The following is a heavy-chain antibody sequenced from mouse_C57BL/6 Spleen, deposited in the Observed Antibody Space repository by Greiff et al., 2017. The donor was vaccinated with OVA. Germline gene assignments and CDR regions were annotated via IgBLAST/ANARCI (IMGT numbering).Heavy chain of an antibody. CDR2: IYPGDGDT. Sequence: VKLVESGAELVKPGASVKISCKASGYAFSSYWMNWVKQRPGKGLEWIGQIYPGDGDTNYNGKFKGKATLTADKSSSTAYMQLSSLTSEDSAVYFCARGATRAWFAYWGQGTLVTVSA. CDR1: GYAFSSYW. J-gene: IGHJ3*01. V-gene: IGHV1-80*01. CDR3: ARGATRAWFAY. D-gene: IGHD3-1*01.